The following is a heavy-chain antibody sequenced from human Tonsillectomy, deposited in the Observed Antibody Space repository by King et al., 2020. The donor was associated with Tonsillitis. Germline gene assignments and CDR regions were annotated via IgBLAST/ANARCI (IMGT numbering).Heavy chain of an antibody. D-gene: IGHD4-17*01. CDR2: INPKSGGT. CDR1: GYIFTDYY. J-gene: IGHJ4*02. Sequence: QLVQSGAEVKKPGASVKVSCKTSGYIFTDYYMHWVRQAPGQGLEWMGWINPKSGGTISAQKFQGRVTLTRDTSTNTTYMELISLTSDDTAVYYCVREAYDWGRGTLITVSS. V-gene: IGHV1-2*02. CDR3: VREAYD.